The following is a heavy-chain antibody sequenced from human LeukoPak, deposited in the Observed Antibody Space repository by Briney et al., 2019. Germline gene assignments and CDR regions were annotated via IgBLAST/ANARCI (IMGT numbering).Heavy chain of an antibody. Sequence: PGGSLRLSCAAPGFTFDDYAMHWVRQAPGKGLEWVSGISWNSGSIGYADSVKGRFTISRDNAKNSLYLQMNSLRAEDTALYYCAKSTHSGSYYMSGYFDYWGQGTLVTVSS. D-gene: IGHD3-10*01. J-gene: IGHJ4*02. CDR1: GFTFDDYA. CDR2: ISWNSGSI. V-gene: IGHV3-9*01. CDR3: AKSTHSGSYYMSGYFDY.